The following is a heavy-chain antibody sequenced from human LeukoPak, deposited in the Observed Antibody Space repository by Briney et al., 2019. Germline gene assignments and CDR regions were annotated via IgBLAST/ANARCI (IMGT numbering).Heavy chain of an antibody. CDR2: INTNTGNP. CDR3: ARVGYGGNSGWFDP. J-gene: IGHJ5*02. CDR1: GYTFTSYA. D-gene: IGHD4-23*01. Sequence: ASVKVSCKASGYTFTSYAMNWVRQAPGQGLEWMGWINTNTGNPTYALGFTGRFVFSLDTSVSTAYLQISSLKAEDTAVYYCARVGYGGNSGWFDPWGQGTLVTVSS. V-gene: IGHV7-4-1*02.